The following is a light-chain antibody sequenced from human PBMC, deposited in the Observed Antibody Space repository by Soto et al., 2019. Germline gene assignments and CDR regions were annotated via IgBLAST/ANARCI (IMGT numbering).Light chain of an antibody. CDR1: QSVGSRF. V-gene: IGKV3-20*01. CDR3: QQYSGSPIT. J-gene: IGKJ5*01. Sequence: EILLTQSPATLSLCPGERATLSCRASQSVGSRFLAWYQQKTGQAPRLLTYGASSRATGIPDRFSGGGSGTDFSLTISRLDPEDFAVYYCQQYSGSPITFGQGTRLEI. CDR2: GAS.